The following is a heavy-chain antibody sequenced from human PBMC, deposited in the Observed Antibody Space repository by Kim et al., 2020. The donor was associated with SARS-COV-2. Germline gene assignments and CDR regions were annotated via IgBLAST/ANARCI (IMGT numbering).Heavy chain of an antibody. V-gene: IGHV1-46*01. Sequence: ASVKVSCKASGYTFTSYYMHWVRQAPGQGLEWMGIINPSGGSTSYAQKFQGRVTMTRDTSTSTVYMELSSLRSEDTAVYYCARGGYYDSSGYYVGDAFDIWGQGTMVTVSS. CDR2: INPSGGST. CDR1: GYTFTSYY. D-gene: IGHD3-22*01. CDR3: ARGGYYDSSGYYVGDAFDI. J-gene: IGHJ3*02.